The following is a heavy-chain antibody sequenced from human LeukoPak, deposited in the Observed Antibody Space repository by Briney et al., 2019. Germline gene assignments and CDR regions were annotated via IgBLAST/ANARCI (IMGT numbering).Heavy chain of an antibody. Sequence: GGSLRLSCAASGFTFSSYAMHWVRQAPGKGLEWVAVISYDGSNKYYADSVKGRFTISRDNSKNTLYLQMNSLRAEDTAVYYCARDLWGRWNRLWYFGGYFDYWGQGTLVTVSS. J-gene: IGHJ4*02. D-gene: IGHD5-18*01. CDR3: ARDLWGRWNRLWYFGGYFDY. V-gene: IGHV3-30*04. CDR1: GFTFSSYA. CDR2: ISYDGSNK.